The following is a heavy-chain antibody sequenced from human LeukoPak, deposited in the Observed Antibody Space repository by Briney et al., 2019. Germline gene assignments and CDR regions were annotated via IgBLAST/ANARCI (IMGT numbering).Heavy chain of an antibody. D-gene: IGHD1-26*01. V-gene: IGHV4-59*01. CDR3: ARLALQEVGATQTYYLDY. CDR1: GGSISSYY. Sequence: TSETLSLTCTVSGGSISSYYWSWIRQPPGKGLEWIGYIYYSGSTNYNPSLKSRVTISVDTSKNQFSLKLSSVTAADTAVYYCARLALQEVGATQTYYLDYWGQGTLVTVSS. CDR2: IYYSGST. J-gene: IGHJ4*02.